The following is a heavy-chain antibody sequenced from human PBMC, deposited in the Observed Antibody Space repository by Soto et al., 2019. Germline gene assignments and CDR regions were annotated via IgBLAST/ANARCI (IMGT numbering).Heavy chain of an antibody. V-gene: IGHV4-4*09. CDR2: IYRSGST. Sequence: SETLSPPCPVSCGSLRNQNWSWIRRPPGRGLEWIGYIYRSGSTKYNPSLKSRLTISVDTSKNQFSLKLSSVTAADTAVYYCARTLDYGHMDVWGKGTTVTVS. J-gene: IGHJ6*03. D-gene: IGHD3-16*01. CDR3: ARTLDYGHMDV. CDR1: CGSLRNQN.